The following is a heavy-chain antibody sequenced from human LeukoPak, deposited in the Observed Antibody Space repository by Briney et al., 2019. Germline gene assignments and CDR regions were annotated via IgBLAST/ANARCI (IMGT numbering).Heavy chain of an antibody. Sequence: GGPLRLSCAASGFTFSSYWMHWVRQAPGKGLVWVSRINTDGSSTSYADSVKGRFTISRDNAKNTLYLQMNSLRAEDTAVYYCARGGCSSTSCYFGYWGQGTLVTVSS. CDR2: INTDGSST. J-gene: IGHJ4*02. CDR3: ARGGCSSTSCYFGY. V-gene: IGHV3-74*01. CDR1: GFTFSSYW. D-gene: IGHD2-2*01.